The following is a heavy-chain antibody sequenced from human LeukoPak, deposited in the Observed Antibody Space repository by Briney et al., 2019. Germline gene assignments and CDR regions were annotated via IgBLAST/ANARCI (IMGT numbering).Heavy chain of an antibody. D-gene: IGHD2-8*01. CDR2: INPNSGGT. Sequence: GASVKVSCKASGYTFTAYYMHWVRQAPGQGLEWMGWINPNSGGTNYAQKFQGRVTMTRDTSISTAYMELSRLRSDDTAVYYCARGLMVYAQFQLDYWGQGTLVTVSS. J-gene: IGHJ4*02. V-gene: IGHV1-2*02. CDR1: GYTFTAYY. CDR3: ARGLMVYAQFQLDY.